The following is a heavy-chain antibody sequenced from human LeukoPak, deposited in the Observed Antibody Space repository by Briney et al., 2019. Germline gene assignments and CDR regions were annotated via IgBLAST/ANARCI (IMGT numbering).Heavy chain of an antibody. CDR2: INPNSGGT. CDR3: ARAAYNWNPFDY. D-gene: IGHD1-20*01. CDR1: GYTFTGYY. J-gene: IGHJ4*02. V-gene: IGHV1-2*02. Sequence: ASVKVSCNASGYTFTGYYMHWVRQAPGQGLEWMGWINPNSGGTNYAQKFQGRVTMTRDTSISTAYMELSRLRSDDTAVYYCARAAYNWNPFDYWGQGTLVTVSS.